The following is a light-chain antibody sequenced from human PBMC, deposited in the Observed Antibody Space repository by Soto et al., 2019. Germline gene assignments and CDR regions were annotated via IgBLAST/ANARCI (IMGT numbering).Light chain of an antibody. CDR1: QSVSSN. CDR3: QQYNNWPPWT. Sequence: EIVMAQSPATLSVSPGERSTVSCRASQSVSSNLAWYQQKPGQAPRLLIYGASTRATGIPARFSGSGSGTEFTLTISRLQSEDFAVYYCQQYNNWPPWTFGQGTKVDI. V-gene: IGKV3-15*01. CDR2: GAS. J-gene: IGKJ1*01.